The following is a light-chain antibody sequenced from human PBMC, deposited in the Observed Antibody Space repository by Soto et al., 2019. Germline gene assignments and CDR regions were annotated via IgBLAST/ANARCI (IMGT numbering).Light chain of an antibody. Sequence: IQMTQSPSSVSASVGDRVTITCRASQGISSWLAFYQQRPGKAPKLLIYAASSLQSGVQSRCSGSGSVTDFTLTISSLQPEDFATYYCPQYNTFRLPVGGGTKVEL. J-gene: IGKJ4*01. CDR1: QGISSW. CDR3: PQYNTFRLP. CDR2: AAS. V-gene: IGKV1-12*01.